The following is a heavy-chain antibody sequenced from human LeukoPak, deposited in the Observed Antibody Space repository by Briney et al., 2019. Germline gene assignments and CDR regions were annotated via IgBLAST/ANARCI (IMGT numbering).Heavy chain of an antibody. V-gene: IGHV3-23*01. CDR3: AKRGVVIRGILVIGYHREAYHYDY. CDR1: GFSLSNYA. J-gene: IGHJ4*02. Sequence: GGSLRLSCVVSGFSLSNYAMSWVRQAPGKGLEWVSYISERGGSTTYADSVKGRFTISRDNSLNRVYLQMNSLRAEDTAVYFCAKRGVVIRGILVIGYHREAYHYDYWGQGTLVTVSS. CDR2: ISERGGST. D-gene: IGHD3-10*01.